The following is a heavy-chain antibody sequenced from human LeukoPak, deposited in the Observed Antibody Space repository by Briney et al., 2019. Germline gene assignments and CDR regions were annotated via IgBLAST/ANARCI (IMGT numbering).Heavy chain of an antibody. CDR2: INSDGSTP. CDR1: GFTFSSYW. J-gene: IGHJ4*02. CDR3: AREHSGSYGLDH. V-gene: IGHV3-74*01. Sequence: GGSLRLSCAASGFTFSSYWMLWVRQVPGKGLVWVSRINSDGSTPRYADSVKGRFTISRDNAKNTLYLQMNSLRAEDTGVYFCAREHSGSYGLDHWGQGTLVTVSS. D-gene: IGHD1-26*01.